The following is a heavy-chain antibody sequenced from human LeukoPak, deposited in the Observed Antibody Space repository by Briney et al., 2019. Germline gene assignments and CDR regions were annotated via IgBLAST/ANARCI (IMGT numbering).Heavy chain of an antibody. J-gene: IGHJ4*02. D-gene: IGHD4/OR15-4a*01. V-gene: IGHV3-30*02. CDR3: ARGYGESYLNY. CDR2: IRYDGSDK. Sequence: PGGSLRLSCEASGLTFNSYGMHWVRQVPGKGLKWVAFIRYDGSDKYYADSVKGRFTISRDNSKNTLYLQLNSLRPDDMAVYYCARGYGESYLNYWGQGTLVTVST. CDR1: GLTFNSYG.